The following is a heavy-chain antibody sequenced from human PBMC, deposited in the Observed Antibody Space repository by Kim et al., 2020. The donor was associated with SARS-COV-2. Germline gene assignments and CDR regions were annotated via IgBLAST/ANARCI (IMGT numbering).Heavy chain of an antibody. J-gene: IGHJ5*02. CDR2: IRSKAYGGTT. D-gene: IGHD3-9*01. V-gene: IGHV3-49*03. CDR1: GFTFGDYA. Sequence: GGALRLSCTASGFTFGDYAMSWFRQAPGKGLEWVGFIRSKAYGGTTEYAASVKGRFTISRDDSKSIAYLQMNSLKTEDTAVYYCTRDSCRDYDILTGYNGYNWFDPWGQGTLVTVSS. CDR3: TRDSCRDYDILTGYNGYNWFDP.